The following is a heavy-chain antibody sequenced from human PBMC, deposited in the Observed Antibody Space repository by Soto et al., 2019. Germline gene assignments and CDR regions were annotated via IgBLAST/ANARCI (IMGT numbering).Heavy chain of an antibody. CDR2: IDSSGDTI. CDR3: VRGASLNFDY. D-gene: IGHD1-26*01. V-gene: IGHV3-48*04. Sequence: SGGSLRLSCAASGFTFSSYSMNWVRQAPGKGLEWVSYIDSSGDTIHYADSVKGRFTISRDNAKNSLYLQMNSLRAEDTAFYYCVRGASLNFDYWGQGTLVTVSS. CDR1: GFTFSSYS. J-gene: IGHJ4*02.